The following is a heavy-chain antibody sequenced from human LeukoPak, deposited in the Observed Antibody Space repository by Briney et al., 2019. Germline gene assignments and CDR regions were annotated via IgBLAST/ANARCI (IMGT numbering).Heavy chain of an antibody. CDR3: AFEIGRSQGAFDI. CDR2: IWNDGSDE. V-gene: IGHV3-33*01. CDR1: GFIFSKYA. D-gene: IGHD1-26*01. Sequence: PGGSLRPSCAASGFIFSKYAMHWVRQTPGKGPEWVAAIWNDGSDENYADSVKGRFTISSDNSKNTVYLQMNSLRAEDTAIYYCAFEIGRSQGAFDIWGQGTMITVSS. J-gene: IGHJ3*02.